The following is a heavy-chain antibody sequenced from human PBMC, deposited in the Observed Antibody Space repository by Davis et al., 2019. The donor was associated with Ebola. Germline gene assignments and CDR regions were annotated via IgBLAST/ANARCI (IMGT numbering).Heavy chain of an antibody. J-gene: IGHJ4*02. CDR2: MNPNSGNT. D-gene: IGHD6-25*01. V-gene: IGHV1-8*01. Sequence: AASVKVSCKASGDTFTSYDINWVRQATGQGLEWMGWMNPNSGNTGYAQKFQDRITLTRSTSISTACMDLSSLTSEDTAVYYCARGTRPFDHWGQGTLVSVSS. CDR3: ARGTRPFDH. CDR1: GDTFTSYD.